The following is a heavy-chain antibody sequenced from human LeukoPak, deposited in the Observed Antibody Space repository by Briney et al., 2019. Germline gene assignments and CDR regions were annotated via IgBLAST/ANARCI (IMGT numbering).Heavy chain of an antibody. V-gene: IGHV4-39*07. CDR2: MYYSGST. Sequence: SETLSLTCTVSGGSISSSSYYWGWIRQPPGKGLEWIGSMYYSGSTYYNPSLKSRVTISVDTSKNQFSLKLSSVTAADTAVYYCARGSRLLAAAATEFDYWGQGTLVTVSS. J-gene: IGHJ4*02. D-gene: IGHD6-13*01. CDR1: GGSISSSSYY. CDR3: ARGSRLLAAAATEFDY.